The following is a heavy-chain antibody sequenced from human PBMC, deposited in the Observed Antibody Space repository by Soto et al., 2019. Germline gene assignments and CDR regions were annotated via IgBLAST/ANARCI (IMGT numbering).Heavy chain of an antibody. CDR2: IYYSGST. V-gene: IGHV4-31*03. D-gene: IGHD3-10*01. CDR1: GGSISSGGYY. J-gene: IGHJ4*02. CDR3: ARLTSGPVYFDY. Sequence: QVQLQESGPGLVKPSQTLSLTCTVSGGSISSGGYYWSWIRQHPGKGLEWIGYIYYSGSTYYNPSLKSRVTISVNTSKNQFSLKLSSVTAADTAVYYCARLTSGPVYFDYWGQGTLVTVSS.